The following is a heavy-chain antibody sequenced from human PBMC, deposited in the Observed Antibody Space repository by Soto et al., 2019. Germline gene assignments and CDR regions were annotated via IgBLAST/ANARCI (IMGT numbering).Heavy chain of an antibody. Sequence: KTSETLSLTCTVSGGSISSGDYYWSWIRQPPGKGLEWIGYIYYSGSTYYNPSLKSRVTISVDTSKNQFSLKLSSVTAADTAVYYCARDGRYFDWLFRLGHADYYYYGMDVWGQGTTVTVSS. D-gene: IGHD3-9*01. J-gene: IGHJ6*02. CDR3: ARDGRYFDWLFRLGHADYYYYGMDV. CDR1: GGSISSGDYY. CDR2: IYYSGST. V-gene: IGHV4-30-4*01.